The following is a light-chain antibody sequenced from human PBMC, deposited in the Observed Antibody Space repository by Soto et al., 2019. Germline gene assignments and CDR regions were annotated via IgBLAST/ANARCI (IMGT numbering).Light chain of an antibody. V-gene: IGKV1-33*01. CDR3: QQYYGLAPLT. J-gene: IGKJ5*01. Sequence: DLQMTQSPSSLSASIGDRVTITCQASQNITNNLSWYQQKPGKAPNLLIYHASKLAKGVTSRFSGSGSGTDFSFIITSLQREDLATYYCQQYYGLAPLTFGQGTRLEIK. CDR1: QNITNN. CDR2: HAS.